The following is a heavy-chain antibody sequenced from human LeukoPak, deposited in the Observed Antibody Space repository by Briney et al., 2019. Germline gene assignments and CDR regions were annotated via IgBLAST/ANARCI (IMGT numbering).Heavy chain of an antibody. J-gene: IGHJ4*02. V-gene: IGHV3-7*01. CDR2: IKQDGSDK. CDR1: GFTFSIYW. CDR3: ARDGGITVAGSTSDY. Sequence: GGSPRLSCVASGFTFSIYWMSWVRQAPGKGLEWGANIKQDGSDKYYVDSVKGRFTISRDNAKKSLYLQMNSLRAEDTAVYYCARDGGITVAGSTSDYWGQGTLVTVSS. D-gene: IGHD6-19*01.